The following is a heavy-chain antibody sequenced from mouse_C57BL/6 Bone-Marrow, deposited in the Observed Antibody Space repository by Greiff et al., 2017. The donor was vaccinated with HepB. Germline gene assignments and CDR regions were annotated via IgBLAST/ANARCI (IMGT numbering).Heavy chain of an antibody. CDR2: INPSSGYT. Sequence: QVQLKESGAELARPGASVKMSCKASGYTFTSYTMHWVKQRPGQGLEWIGYINPSSGYTKYNQKFKDKATLTADKSSSTAYMQLSSLTSEDSAVYYCARKGANWFYFDYWGQGTTLTVSS. CDR1: GYTFTSYT. J-gene: IGHJ2*01. CDR3: ARKGANWFYFDY. V-gene: IGHV1-4*01. D-gene: IGHD4-1*01.